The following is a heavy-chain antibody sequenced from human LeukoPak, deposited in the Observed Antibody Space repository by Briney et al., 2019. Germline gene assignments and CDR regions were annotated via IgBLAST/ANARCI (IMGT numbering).Heavy chain of an antibody. CDR3: AKSTSSWERVDY. V-gene: IGHV3-23*01. CDR2: ISGNSGRT. D-gene: IGHD6-13*01. CDR1: GFTFSSYA. J-gene: IGHJ4*02. Sequence: GGSLRLSCAASGFTFSSYAMSWVRQAPGKGLEWVSSISGNSGRTYYADSVKGRFSISRDNSNNTLYLQMNSLRAEDATVYYCAKSTSSWERVDYWGQGTLVTVSS.